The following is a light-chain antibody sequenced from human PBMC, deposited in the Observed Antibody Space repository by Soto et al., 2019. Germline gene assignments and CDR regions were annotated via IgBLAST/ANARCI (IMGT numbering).Light chain of an antibody. Sequence: DIQMTQSPSTLSASVGDRVIIICRASQSISSWLAWYQQKPGKAPKLLIYKASSLESGVPSRFSGSGSGTEFNLTIRRLKSEHFAVSHCQQYNNWPRPFGQGTKV. V-gene: IGKV1-5*03. CDR3: QQYNNWPRP. CDR1: QSISSW. J-gene: IGKJ1*01. CDR2: KAS.